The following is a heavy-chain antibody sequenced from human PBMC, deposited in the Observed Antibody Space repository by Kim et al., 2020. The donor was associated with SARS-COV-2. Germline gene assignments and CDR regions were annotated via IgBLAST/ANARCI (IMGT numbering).Heavy chain of an antibody. V-gene: IGHV1-8*01. Sequence: ASVKVSCKASGYTFTSYDINWVRQATGQGFEWMGWMNPNSGNTGYAQKFQGRVTMTRNTSISTAYMELSSLRSEDTAVYYCARMVRVATIFHYYYYMDVWGKGTTVTVSS. CDR1: GYTFTSYD. D-gene: IGHD5-12*01. CDR3: ARMVRVATIFHYYYYMDV. J-gene: IGHJ6*03. CDR2: MNPNSGNT.